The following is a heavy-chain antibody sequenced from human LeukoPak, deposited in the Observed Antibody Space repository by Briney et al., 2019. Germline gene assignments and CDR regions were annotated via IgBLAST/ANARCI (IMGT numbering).Heavy chain of an antibody. D-gene: IGHD3-9*01. CDR2: ISSSGSTI. J-gene: IGHJ4*02. Sequence: GSLRLSCAASGFTFSDYYMSWIRQAPGKGLEWVSYISSSGSTIYYADSVKGRFTISWDNAKKSLYLQMNSLRAEDTAVYYCARSGKIYFDWLLDYWGQGTLVTVSS. CDR3: ARSGKIYFDWLLDY. V-gene: IGHV3-11*04. CDR1: GFTFSDYY.